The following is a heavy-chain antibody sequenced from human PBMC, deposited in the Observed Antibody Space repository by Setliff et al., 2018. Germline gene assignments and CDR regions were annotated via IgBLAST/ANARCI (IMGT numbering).Heavy chain of an antibody. V-gene: IGHV3-7*01. J-gene: IGHJ6*03. CDR3: ARDPILDYGSGLMVTAIQGYMDV. CDR2: INEDGSEK. Sequence: PGWSLRLSCAASGFTFSSYSVSWVRQAPGKGLEWVASINEDGSEKYYVDSVKGRFTISRDNAKNSLYLQMNSLRLEDTAEYYCARDPILDYGSGLMVTAIQGYMDVWGKGTTVTVSS. CDR1: GFTFSSYS. D-gene: IGHD2-21*02.